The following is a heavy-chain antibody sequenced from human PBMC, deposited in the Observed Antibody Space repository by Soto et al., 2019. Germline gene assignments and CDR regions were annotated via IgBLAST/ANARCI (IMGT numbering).Heavy chain of an antibody. D-gene: IGHD3-16*01. CDR3: ARGGGLMPLFDY. CDR2: IYYSGST. CDR1: GGSISSGGYY. V-gene: IGHV4-31*03. Sequence: QVQLQESGPGLVKPSQTLSLTCTVSGGSISSGGYYWSWIRQHPGKGLEWIGYIYYSGSTYYNPSIKSRVTISVDTSKNQFSLQLRSVTAADTAVYYCARGGGLMPLFDYWGQGTLVTVSS. J-gene: IGHJ4*02.